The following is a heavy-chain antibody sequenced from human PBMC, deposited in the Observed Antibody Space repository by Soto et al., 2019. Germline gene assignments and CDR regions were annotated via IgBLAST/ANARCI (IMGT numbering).Heavy chain of an antibody. CDR3: ARGITIFGVEDYYYYGMDV. CDR2: IYYSGTT. V-gene: IGHV4-59*01. CDR1: GGSISSYY. Sequence: SETLSLTCTVSGGSISSYYWSWIRQPPGKGLEWIGYIYYSGTTNYNPSLKSRVTISVDTSKNQFSLKLNSVTAADTAVYYCARGITIFGVEDYYYYGMDVWGQGTTVTVSS. J-gene: IGHJ6*02. D-gene: IGHD3-3*01.